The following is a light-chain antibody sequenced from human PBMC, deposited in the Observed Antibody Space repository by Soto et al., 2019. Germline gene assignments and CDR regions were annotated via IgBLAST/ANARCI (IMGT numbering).Light chain of an antibody. CDR2: DVS. J-gene: IGLJ1*01. CDR3: SSYTSSSTLLYV. V-gene: IGLV2-14*01. CDR1: SSDVGGYNY. Sequence: QSVLTQPASVSGSPGQSITISCTGTSSDVGGYNYVSWYQQHPGKATKLMIYDVSNRPSGVSNRFSGSKSGNTASLTISWLLAEDEADYYCSSYTSSSTLLYVFGTGTKVTVL.